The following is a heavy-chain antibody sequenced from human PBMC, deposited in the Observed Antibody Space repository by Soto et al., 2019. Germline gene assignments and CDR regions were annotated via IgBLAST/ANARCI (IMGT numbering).Heavy chain of an antibody. CDR2: INPNSGGT. CDR3: ASGSRVGIRWLVLGGFEP. V-gene: IGHV1-2*04. Sequence: QVQLVQPGAEVKKPGASVKVSCKASGYTFTGYYMHWVRQAPGQGLEWMGWINPNSGGTNYAQKFQGWVTMSRDTSISKAFMELSRLRADDTAVYYCASGSRVGIRWLVLGGFEPWGQGTLVTVSS. CDR1: GYTFTGYY. J-gene: IGHJ5*02. D-gene: IGHD6-19*01.